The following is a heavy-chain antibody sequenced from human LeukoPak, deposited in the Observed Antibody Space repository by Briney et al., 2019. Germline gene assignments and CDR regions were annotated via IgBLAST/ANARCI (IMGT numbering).Heavy chain of an antibody. CDR1: GITFSTYG. Sequence: PGGSLRLSCAATGITFSTYGMHWVRQAPGKGLEWVAVIWSDGNNKFYADSVKGRFTFSRDISRNTLSLQMNSLRAEDTAVYYCVKERGPFDAFDIWGQGTMVTVSS. CDR2: IWSDGNNK. V-gene: IGHV3-33*06. CDR3: VKERGPFDAFDI. J-gene: IGHJ3*02.